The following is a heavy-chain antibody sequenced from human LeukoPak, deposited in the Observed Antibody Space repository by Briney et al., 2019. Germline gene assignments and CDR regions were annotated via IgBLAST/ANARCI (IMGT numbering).Heavy chain of an antibody. CDR1: GYSISSGFY. CDR3: ARAYHSSWYLNWFDP. D-gene: IGHD6-13*01. J-gene: IGHJ5*02. CDR2: IYHRGST. V-gene: IGHV4-38-2*02. Sequence: SETVSLTCTVPGYSISSGFYWGWIRQPPGKGLEWIGSIYHRGSTYYNPSLKSRVTISVDTSKNQFSLKLSSVTAADTAVYYCARAYHSSWYLNWFDPWGQGTLVTVSS.